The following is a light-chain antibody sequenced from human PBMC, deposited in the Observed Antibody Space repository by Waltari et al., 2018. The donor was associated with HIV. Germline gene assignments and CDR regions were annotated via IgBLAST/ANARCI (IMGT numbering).Light chain of an antibody. CDR2: AAS. CDR1: QNIFSY. CDR3: QQSYRIPYS. V-gene: IGKV1-39*01. J-gene: IGKJ2*01. Sequence: DIQMTQSPSSLSASVGARITISCRASQNIFSYLNWYQQRPGKAPKLLMYAASNLQGGVPSRFSGSGSETGFNLTVSSLQAEDFATYYCQQSYRIPYSFGQGTKLEI.